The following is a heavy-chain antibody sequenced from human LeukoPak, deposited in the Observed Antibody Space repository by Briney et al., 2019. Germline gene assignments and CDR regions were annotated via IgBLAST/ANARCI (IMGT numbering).Heavy chain of an antibody. J-gene: IGHJ4*02. CDR2: IRSKANSYAT. Sequence: QPGGSLKLSCAASGFTFSGSAMHWVRQASGKGLEWVGRIRSKANSYATAYAASVKGRFTISRDDSKNTAYLQMNSLKTEDTAVYYCTSLYSSGWSASDYWGQGTLVTVPS. V-gene: IGHV3-73*01. D-gene: IGHD6-19*01. CDR1: GFTFSGSA. CDR3: TSLYSSGWSASDY.